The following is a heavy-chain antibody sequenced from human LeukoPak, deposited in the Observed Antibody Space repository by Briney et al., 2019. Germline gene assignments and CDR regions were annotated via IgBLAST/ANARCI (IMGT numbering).Heavy chain of an antibody. D-gene: IGHD4-17*01. CDR3: AKSTVDSRYYYYYYLYV. CDR1: GFTFSSYA. V-gene: IGHV3-23*01. Sequence: GGSLRLSCAASGFTFSSYALSWVRQAPGKGLEWVSATSGGGGSTYYADSVKGRFTISRDNSQTTLYLQRTSLRGEDTAVYYCAKSTVDSRYYYYYYLYVWGKGNTVTVSS. J-gene: IGHJ6*03. CDR2: TSGGGGST.